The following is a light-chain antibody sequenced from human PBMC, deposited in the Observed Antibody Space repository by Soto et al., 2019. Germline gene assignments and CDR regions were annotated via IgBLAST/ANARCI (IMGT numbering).Light chain of an antibody. CDR1: QSISNN. CDR3: HKHYGWSLT. V-gene: IGKV3-15*01. Sequence: EIVMTQSPATLSVAPGERATLSCRTSQSISNNLAWYQQKPGQAPRLLIFGASTRATGIPARFSGSGSGTEFTLTISSLQSEDYSVYYCHKHYGWSLTFGGGTKVEIK. CDR2: GAS. J-gene: IGKJ4*01.